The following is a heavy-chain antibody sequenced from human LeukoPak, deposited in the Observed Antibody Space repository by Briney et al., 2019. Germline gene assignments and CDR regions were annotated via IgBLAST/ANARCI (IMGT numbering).Heavy chain of an antibody. CDR1: GDSIRSTSYY. V-gene: IGHV4-39*01. CDR2: IYYSGST. J-gene: IGHJ4*02. CDR3: ASQEPDDYSNPRFDY. Sequence: SETLSLTCAVSGDSIRSTSYYWGGIRQPPGKGLEWIGSIYYSGSTYYNPSLKSRVTISVDTSKNQFSLKLSSVTSADTAVYYCASQEPDDYSNPRFDYWGQGTLVTVSS. D-gene: IGHD4-11*01.